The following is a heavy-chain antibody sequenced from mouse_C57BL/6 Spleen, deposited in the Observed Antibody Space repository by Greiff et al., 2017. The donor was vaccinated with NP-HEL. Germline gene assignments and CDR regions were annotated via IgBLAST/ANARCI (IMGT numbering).Heavy chain of an antibody. J-gene: IGHJ1*03. Sequence: QVQLQQSGAELARPGASVKLSCKASGYTFTSYGISWVKQRTGQGLEWIGEIYPRSGNTYYNEKFKGKATLTADKSSSTAYMELRSLTSEDSAVYFCAREGCYESYWYFDVWGTGTTVTVSS. CDR2: IYPRSGNT. CDR1: GYTFTSYG. D-gene: IGHD2-12*01. V-gene: IGHV1-81*01. CDR3: AREGCYESYWYFDV.